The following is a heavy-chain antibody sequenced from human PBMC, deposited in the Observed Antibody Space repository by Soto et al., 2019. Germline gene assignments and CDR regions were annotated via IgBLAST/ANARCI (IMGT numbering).Heavy chain of an antibody. CDR3: TCAECPDTAYFSLF. CDR1: PFTFDEFA. V-gene: IGHV3-49*01. J-gene: IGHJ4*01. Sequence: CTPSPFTFDEFAIPWFSQPQDTGVEWVGLIRKQTYLETTQYPAAVKGRFTISRDTSNGIAYLQMRSLRIEDSAVYYCTCAECPDTAYFSLFWGQETPVTGSS. D-gene: IGHD3-3*01. CDR2: IRKQTYLETT.